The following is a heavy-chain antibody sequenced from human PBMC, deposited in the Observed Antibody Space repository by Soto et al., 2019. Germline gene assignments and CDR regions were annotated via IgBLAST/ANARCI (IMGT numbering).Heavy chain of an antibody. Sequence: GXTLVTPTQTLTXSCTFSWFSLSTSGVGVGWMRQPPGKAVEWLALIYWNDDKRYSPSLKSRSTITKDNSKNQVVLTMNNMDPVDTHTYQCAHRPYYDYVWGSYRYTDYFDYWGQGTLGTVS. CDR1: WFSLSTSGVG. CDR2: IYWNDDK. D-gene: IGHD3-16*02. CDR3: AHRPYYDYVWGSYRYTDYFDY. V-gene: IGHV2-5*01. J-gene: IGHJ4*02.